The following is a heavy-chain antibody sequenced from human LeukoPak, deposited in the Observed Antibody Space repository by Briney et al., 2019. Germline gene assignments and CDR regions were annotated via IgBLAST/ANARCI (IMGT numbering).Heavy chain of an antibody. Sequence: PSETLSLTCAVYGGSFSGYYWSWIRQPPGKGLEWIGEINHSGSTNYNPSLKSRVTISVDTSKNQFSLKLSSVTAADTAVYYCARDTVAGNFDYWGQGTLVTVS. CDR3: ARDTVAGNFDY. V-gene: IGHV4-34*01. D-gene: IGHD6-19*01. J-gene: IGHJ4*02. CDR1: GGSFSGYY. CDR2: INHSGST.